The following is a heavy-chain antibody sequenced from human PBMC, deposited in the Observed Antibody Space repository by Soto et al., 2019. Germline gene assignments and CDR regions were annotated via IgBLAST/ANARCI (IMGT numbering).Heavy chain of an antibody. Sequence: PSERMSLTCTVSGGPVRDAYSYWTWIRQPPGKGLEWMGYLSYTGSTYYNPSLRNRASISVDESSNHLSLRLSSVTAADTAVDYCARELEGGVFDIWGRGTLVT. CDR3: ARELEGGVFDI. J-gene: IGHJ3*02. D-gene: IGHD2-8*02. V-gene: IGHV4-30-4*01. CDR1: GGPVRDAYSY. CDR2: LSYTGST.